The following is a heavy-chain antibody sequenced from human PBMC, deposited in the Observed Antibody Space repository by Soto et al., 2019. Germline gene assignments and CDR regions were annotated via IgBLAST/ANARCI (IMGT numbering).Heavy chain of an antibody. D-gene: IGHD1-7*01. CDR3: AITNHGRGRINGTSSPCMDV. J-gene: IGHJ6*02. CDR2: ISSSGSTI. Sequence: PGGSLRLSCAASGFTFSSYEMNWVRQAPGKGLEWVSYISSSGSTIYYADSVKGRFTISRDNAKNSLYLQMNSLSAEEKAVYDCAITNHGRGRINGTSSPCMDVLRQMTTVTVS. V-gene: IGHV3-48*03. CDR1: GFTFSSYE.